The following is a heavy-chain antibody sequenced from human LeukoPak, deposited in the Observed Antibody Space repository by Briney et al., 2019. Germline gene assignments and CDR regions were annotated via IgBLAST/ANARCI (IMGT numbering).Heavy chain of an antibody. D-gene: IGHD3-22*01. Sequence: PGGSLRLSCAASGFTFSSYGMHWVRQAPGKGLEWVAVIWYDGSNKYYADSVKGRFTISRDNSKNTLYLQMNSLRAEDTAVYYCAIGFSGYYDSSGYYPGLCDYWGQGTLVTVSS. CDR3: AIGFSGYYDSSGYYPGLCDY. CDR1: GFTFSSYG. J-gene: IGHJ4*02. CDR2: IWYDGSNK. V-gene: IGHV3-33*01.